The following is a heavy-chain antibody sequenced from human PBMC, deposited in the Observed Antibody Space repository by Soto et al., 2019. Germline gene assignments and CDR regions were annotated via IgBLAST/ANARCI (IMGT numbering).Heavy chain of an antibody. CDR3: ARVDRATLASRRTFDI. CDR1: GYTFSSYG. CDR2: ISAYNGNT. Sequence: ASVKVSCTASGYTFSSYGISWVRQAPGQGLEWMGWISAYNGNTNYAQKLQGRVTMTTDTSTSTAYMELRSLRSDDTAVYYCARVDRATLASRRTFDIWGQGTMVTVSS. J-gene: IGHJ3*02. V-gene: IGHV1-18*01. D-gene: IGHD6-13*01.